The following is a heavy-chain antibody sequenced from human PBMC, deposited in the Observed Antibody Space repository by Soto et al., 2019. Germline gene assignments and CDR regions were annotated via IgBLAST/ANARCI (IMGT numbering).Heavy chain of an antibody. CDR3: AKYGGSDRLDY. D-gene: IGHD1-26*01. V-gene: IGHV3-48*02. J-gene: IGHJ4*02. Sequence: EVQLVESGGGLVQPGGSLRLSCAASGFTFSSYTMNWVRQAPGKGLEWVAYIGTSSSTIYYADSVRGRFTISRDNAKKSRYLQMSRLRDEDTAVDYCAKYGGSDRLDYWGQGTLVTVSS. CDR1: GFTFSSYT. CDR2: IGTSSSTI.